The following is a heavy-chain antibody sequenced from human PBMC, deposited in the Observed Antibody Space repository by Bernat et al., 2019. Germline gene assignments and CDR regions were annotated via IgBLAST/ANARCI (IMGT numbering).Heavy chain of an antibody. CDR3: AKTRNLVFYGMDV. J-gene: IGHJ6*02. D-gene: IGHD1-14*01. Sequence: EVQLLESGGGLVQPGGSLRLSCVASGFTFSSYAMNRVRQAPGKGLQWVSGSSGSGDNTYYADSVKGGFTISSNNSKNMLFLLMNSLRAEDTAVYYCAKTRNLVFYGMDVWGQGTTVTVSS. CDR2: SSGSGDNT. V-gene: IGHV3-23*01. CDR1: GFTFSSYA.